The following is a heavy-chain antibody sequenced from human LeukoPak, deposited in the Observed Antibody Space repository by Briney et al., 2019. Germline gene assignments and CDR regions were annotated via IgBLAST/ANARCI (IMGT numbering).Heavy chain of an antibody. D-gene: IGHD1-20*01. CDR1: GYILTQLS. J-gene: IGHJ4*02. V-gene: IGHV1-46*01. Sequence: ASVKVSCKVSGYILTQLSMHWVRQAPGQGLEWMGIINPSGGSTSYAQKFQGRVTMTRDTSTSTVYMELSSLRSEDTAVYYCARYNWNYDYWGQGTLVTVSS. CDR2: INPSGGST. CDR3: ARYNWNYDY.